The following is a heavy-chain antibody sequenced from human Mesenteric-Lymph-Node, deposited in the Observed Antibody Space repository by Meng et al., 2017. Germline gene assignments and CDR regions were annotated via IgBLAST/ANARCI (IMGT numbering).Heavy chain of an antibody. Sequence: QQWGAGLLKPSGTLSLTGAVNGGSLSGAYWNWLRQPPGKGLEWIGYISYSGSTNYNPSLRSRVTISVDTSKNQFSLRLNSVTAADTAVYYCARGFLSFVRVFDYWGQGTLVTVSS. V-gene: IGHV4-34*11. CDR1: GGSLSGAY. CDR2: ISYSGST. CDR3: ARGFLSFVRVFDY. D-gene: IGHD2/OR15-2a*01. J-gene: IGHJ4*02.